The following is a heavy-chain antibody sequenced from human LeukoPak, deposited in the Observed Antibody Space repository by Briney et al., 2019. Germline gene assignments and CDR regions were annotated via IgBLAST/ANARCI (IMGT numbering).Heavy chain of an antibody. J-gene: IGHJ3*02. D-gene: IGHD2/OR15-2a*01. CDR3: ARCNADAFDI. CDR2: IYHSGST. CDR1: GYSISSGYY. V-gene: IGHV4-38-2*01. Sequence: SETLSLTCAVSGYSISSGYYWGWIRQPPGKGLEWIGSIYHSGSTYYNPSLKSRVTISVDTSKKQFSLKLSSVTAADTAVYYRARCNADAFDIWGQGTMVTVSS.